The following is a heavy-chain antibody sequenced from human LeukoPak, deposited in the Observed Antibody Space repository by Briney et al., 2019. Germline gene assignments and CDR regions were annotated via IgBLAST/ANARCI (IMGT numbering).Heavy chain of an antibody. CDR2: IYHSGST. CDR1: GGSISSSNW. V-gene: IGHV4-4*02. Sequence: PSETLSLTGAVSGGSISSSNWWSWVRQPPGKGLEWIGEIYHSGSTNYNPSLKSRVTISVDKSKNQFSLKLSSVTAADTAVYYCARQEGSSWYGDAFDIWGQGTMVTVSS. J-gene: IGHJ3*02. D-gene: IGHD6-13*01. CDR3: ARQEGSSWYGDAFDI.